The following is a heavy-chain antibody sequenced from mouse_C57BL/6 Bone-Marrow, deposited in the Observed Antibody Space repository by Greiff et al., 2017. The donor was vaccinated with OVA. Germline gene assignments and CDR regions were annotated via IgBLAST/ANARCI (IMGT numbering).Heavy chain of an antibody. D-gene: IGHD1-1*01. V-gene: IGHV3-6*01. CDR1: GYSITSGSY. J-gene: IGHJ2*01. Sequence: DVQLVESGPGLVQPSQSLSLTCSVTGYSITSGSYWNWLRQLPGNKLEWMGYISYGGSNTSNPPVTIRISITLDTSKNQYFLKLNSVTTEDTATYYCARDHYYGSSYGYWGQGTTLTVSS. CDR2: ISYGGSN. CDR3: ARDHYYGSSYGY.